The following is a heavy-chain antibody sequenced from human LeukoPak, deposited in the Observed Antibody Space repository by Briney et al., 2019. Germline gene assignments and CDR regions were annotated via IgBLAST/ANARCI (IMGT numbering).Heavy chain of an antibody. D-gene: IGHD3-22*01. J-gene: IGHJ4*02. V-gene: IGHV1-69*13. CDR1: GGTFSSYA. CDR2: IIPIFGTA. Sequence: GASVKVSCKASGGTFSSYAISWVRQAPGQGLEWMGGIIPIFGTANYAQKFQGRVTITADESTSTAYMELSSLRSEDTAVYYCARAGVTMIVVDYLDYWGQGTLVTVSS. CDR3: ARAGVTMIVVDYLDY.